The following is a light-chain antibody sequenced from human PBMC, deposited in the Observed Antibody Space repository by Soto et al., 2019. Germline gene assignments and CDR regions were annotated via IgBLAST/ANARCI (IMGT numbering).Light chain of an antibody. CDR2: GAS. V-gene: IGKV3-20*01. CDR3: QHYGSSPT. J-gene: IGKJ1*01. CDR1: QSVSSSY. Sequence: EIVLTQSPGTLSLSPGERATLSCRASQSVSSSYLAWYQQKPGRAPRLLIYGASSRATGIPDRFSGSGSGTDFTLTISRLEPEDFAVYYCQHYGSSPTFGQGTKVEIK.